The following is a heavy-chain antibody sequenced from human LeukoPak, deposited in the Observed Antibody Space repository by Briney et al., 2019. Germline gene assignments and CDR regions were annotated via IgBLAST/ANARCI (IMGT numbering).Heavy chain of an antibody. CDR2: IYHSGST. Sequence: SETLSLTCAVSGYSISSGYYWGWIRQPPGKGLEWIGSIYHSGSTYYNPSLKSRVTISVDTSKNQFSLKLSSVTAADTAVCYCASGGIAAFDPWGQGTLVTVSS. V-gene: IGHV4-38-2*01. CDR3: ASGGIAAFDP. CDR1: GYSISSGYY. D-gene: IGHD6-13*01. J-gene: IGHJ5*02.